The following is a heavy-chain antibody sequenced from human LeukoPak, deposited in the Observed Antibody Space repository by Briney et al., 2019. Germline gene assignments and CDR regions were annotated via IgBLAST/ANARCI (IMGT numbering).Heavy chain of an antibody. V-gene: IGHV4-34*01. D-gene: IGHD3-3*01. J-gene: IGHJ4*02. CDR2: INKSGST. CDR3: ARLRFLEWLPHPFDY. CDR1: GGSLSGHY. Sequence: PSETLSLTCAVYGGSLSGHYWSWIRQPPGKGLEWIGEINKSGSTNYNPSLESRVTISVDTSNNQFSLRLSSVTAADTAVYYCARLRFLEWLPHPFDYWGQGTLVTASS.